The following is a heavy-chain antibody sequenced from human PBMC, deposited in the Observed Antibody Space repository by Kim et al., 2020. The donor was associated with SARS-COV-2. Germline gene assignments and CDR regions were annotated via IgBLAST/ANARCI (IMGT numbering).Heavy chain of an antibody. CDR2: IYHSGST. V-gene: IGHV4-4*02. CDR1: GGSISSSNW. Sequence: SETLSLTCAVSGGSISSSNWWSWVRQPPGKGLEWIGEIYHSGSTNYNPSLKSRVTISVDKSKNQFSLKLSSVTAADTAVYYCARSLLAARHNFDYWGQGTLVTVSS. J-gene: IGHJ4*02. D-gene: IGHD6-6*01. CDR3: ARSLLAARHNFDY.